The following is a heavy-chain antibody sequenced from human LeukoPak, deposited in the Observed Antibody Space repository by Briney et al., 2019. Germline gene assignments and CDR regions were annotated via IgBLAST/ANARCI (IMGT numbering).Heavy chain of an antibody. V-gene: IGHV3-23*01. CDR1: GFTFSSYA. Sequence: GGSLRLSCAASGFTFSSYAMSWVRQAPGKGLEWVSAISGSGGNTYYADSVKGRFTISRDNSKNTLYLQMNSLRAEDTAVYYCAKDLEPSGFGDSFDCWGQGTLVTVSS. CDR3: AKDLEPSGFGDSFDC. CDR2: ISGSGGNT. D-gene: IGHD3-10*01. J-gene: IGHJ4*02.